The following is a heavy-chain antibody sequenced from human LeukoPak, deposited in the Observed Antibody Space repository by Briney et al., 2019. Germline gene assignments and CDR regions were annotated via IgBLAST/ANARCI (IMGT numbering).Heavy chain of an antibody. Sequence: GGSLRLSCAASGFILSDYWMSWVRQAPGKGLEWVADIKQDGSEEYYVDSVKGRFAISRDNAKNSLFLQMNSLRAEDTAVYYCARGPYSRDNFDYWGQGTLVTASS. CDR2: IKQDGSEE. CDR3: ARGPYSRDNFDY. D-gene: IGHD6-13*01. CDR1: GFILSDYW. V-gene: IGHV3-7*03. J-gene: IGHJ4*02.